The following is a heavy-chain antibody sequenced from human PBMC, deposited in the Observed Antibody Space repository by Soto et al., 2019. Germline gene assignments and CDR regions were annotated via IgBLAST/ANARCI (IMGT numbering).Heavy chain of an antibody. D-gene: IGHD2-8*01. J-gene: IGHJ3*02. CDR1: GFTFSNYG. CDR2: ILNDGGDQ. V-gene: IGHV3-30*19. CDR3: ARDDDRPDNGLDM. Sequence: QVQLVESGGGVVQPGRSLRLSCAASGFTFSNYGMHWVRQAPGKGLEWLAVILNDGGDQNYGDSVKGRFTISRVNSKNTLYLQINSLRVEDTAVYYCARDDDRPDNGLDMWGQGTMVTVSS.